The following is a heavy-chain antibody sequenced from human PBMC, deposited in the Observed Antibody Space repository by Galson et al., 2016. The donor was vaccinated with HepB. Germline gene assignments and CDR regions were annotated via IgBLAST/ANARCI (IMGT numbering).Heavy chain of an antibody. V-gene: IGHV3-23*01. D-gene: IGHD5-18*01. CDR1: GFTFPSYA. J-gene: IGHJ4*02. CDR2: ISGSGYGT. CDR3: AKVDSYAYRGFDS. Sequence: SLRLSCAASGFTFPSYAMSWVRQAPGKGLEWVSAISGSGYGTYYADSVKGRFTISRDNSKNMVYLQLNSLRVADMAIYTCAKVDSYAYRGFDSWGQGTLVTVSS.